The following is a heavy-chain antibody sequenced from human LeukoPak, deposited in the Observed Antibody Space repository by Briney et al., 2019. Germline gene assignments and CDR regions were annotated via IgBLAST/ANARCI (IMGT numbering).Heavy chain of an antibody. D-gene: IGHD5-12*01. CDR1: GFTFSDYY. Sequence: KSGGSLRLSCAASGFTFSDYYMSWIRQAPGKGLEWVSYISSSYTNYADSVKGRFTISRDNAKNSLYLQMNSLRAEDTAVYYCARLLPPIVATSHWFDPWGQGTLVTVSS. V-gene: IGHV3-11*06. CDR2: ISSSYT. CDR3: ARLLPPIVATSHWFDP. J-gene: IGHJ5*02.